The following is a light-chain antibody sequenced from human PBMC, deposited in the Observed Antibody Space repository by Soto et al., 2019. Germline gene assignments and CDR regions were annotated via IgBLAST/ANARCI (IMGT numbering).Light chain of an antibody. Sequence: VLTQQPSASGTPGQRVTISCSGSSSNIGSNTVNWYQQLPGTAPKLLIYTNDQRPSGVPDRFSGSRSGTSASLAISGLQFEDEADYHCSSWDDNLDAVVFGAGTKVTVL. V-gene: IGLV1-44*01. CDR2: TND. CDR1: SSNIGSNT. CDR3: SSWDDNLDAVV. J-gene: IGLJ1*01.